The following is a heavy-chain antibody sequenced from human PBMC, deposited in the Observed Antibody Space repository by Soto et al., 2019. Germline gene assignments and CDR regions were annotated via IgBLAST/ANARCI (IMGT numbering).Heavy chain of an antibody. CDR1: GFTFRNHA. Sequence: PGGSLRLSCAAPGFTFRNHAMHWVRQAPGKGLEWVSAIRSSSSYIYYADSVKGRFTISRDNAKNSLYLHMNSLRAEDTAVYYCARVWGNRPYYYYMDVWGKGTTVTVSS. V-gene: IGHV3-21*01. D-gene: IGHD7-27*01. CDR2: IRSSSSYI. CDR3: ARVWGNRPYYYYMDV. J-gene: IGHJ6*03.